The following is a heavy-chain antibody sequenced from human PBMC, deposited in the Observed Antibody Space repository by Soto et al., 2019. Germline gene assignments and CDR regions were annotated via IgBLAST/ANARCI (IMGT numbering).Heavy chain of an antibody. Sequence: SETLSLTCTVSGGSISRYYCTWIRHPAWKGLEWIGRIYTSGITNYNPSLKSRVTMSVDTSKNQFSLKLSSVTAADTAVYYCARLFRQVLYDYWCQGILSSVSS. V-gene: IGHV4-4*07. D-gene: IGHD2-8*01. CDR3: ARLFRQVLYDY. CDR2: IYTSGIT. CDR1: GGSISRYY. J-gene: IGHJ4*02.